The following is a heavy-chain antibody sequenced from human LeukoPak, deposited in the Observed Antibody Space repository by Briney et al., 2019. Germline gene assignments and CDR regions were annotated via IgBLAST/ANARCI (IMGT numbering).Heavy chain of an antibody. CDR1: GFTFDDYA. CDR3: AXXGDSTMVRGLSPLDY. CDR2: ISWNSGSI. D-gene: IGHD3-10*01. Sequence: PGGSLRLSCAASGFTFDDYAMHWVRQAPGKGLEWVSGISWNSGSIGYADSVKGRFTISRDNAKNSLYLQMNSLRAEDTALYYCAXXGDSTMVRGLSPLDYWGQGTLVTVSS. V-gene: IGHV3-9*01. J-gene: IGHJ4*02.